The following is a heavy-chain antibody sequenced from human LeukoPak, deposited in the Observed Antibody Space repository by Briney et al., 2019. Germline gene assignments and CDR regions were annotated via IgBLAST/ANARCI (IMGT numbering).Heavy chain of an antibody. CDR2: VLPSGHNT. J-gene: IGHJ5*02. Sequence: ASVKVSCKASGYTFTSYYMHWVRQAPGQGLEWMGKVLPSGHNTDYAQKFQGRVTMTTDTSTSTVYMELSSLRSEDTAVYYCAITLSDSGLSSWGQGTLVTVSS. V-gene: IGHV1-46*01. CDR3: AITLSDSGLSS. CDR1: GYTFTSYY. D-gene: IGHD3-10*01.